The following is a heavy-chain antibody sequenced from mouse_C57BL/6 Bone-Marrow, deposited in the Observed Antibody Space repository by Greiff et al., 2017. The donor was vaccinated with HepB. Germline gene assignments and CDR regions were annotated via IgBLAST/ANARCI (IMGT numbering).Heavy chain of an antibody. V-gene: IGHV1-64*01. J-gene: IGHJ1*03. Sequence: QVQLQQPGAELVKPGASVKLSCKASGYTFTSYWMHWVKQRPGQGLEWIGMIHPNSGSTNYNEKFKSKATLTVDKSSSTAYMQLSSLTSEDSAVYYCARWGITTVVALRYFDVWGTGTTVTVSS. CDR1: GYTFTSYW. CDR3: ARWGITTVVALRYFDV. CDR2: IHPNSGST. D-gene: IGHD1-1*01.